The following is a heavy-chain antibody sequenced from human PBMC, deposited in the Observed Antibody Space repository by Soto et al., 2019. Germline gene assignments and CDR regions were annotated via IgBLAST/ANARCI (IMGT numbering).Heavy chain of an antibody. V-gene: IGHV1-18*01. CDR3: ARGSCSGGSCYSVSYLGYYYYYMDV. CDR2: ISAYNGNT. Sequence: VASVKVSCKASGFTFTSSAMQWVRQAPGQGLEWMGWISAYNGNTNYAQKLQGRVTMTTDTSTSAAYMELRSLRSDDTAVYYCARGSCSGGSCYSVSYLGYYYYYMDVWGKGTTVTVSS. J-gene: IGHJ6*03. D-gene: IGHD2-15*01. CDR1: GFTFTSSA.